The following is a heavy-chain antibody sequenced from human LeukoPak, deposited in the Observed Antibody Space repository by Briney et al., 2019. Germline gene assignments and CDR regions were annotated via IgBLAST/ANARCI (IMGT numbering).Heavy chain of an antibody. J-gene: IGHJ3*02. Sequence: PSETLSLTCTVSGGSISSSSYYWSWIRQPPGKGLEWIGYIYYSGSTNYNPSLKSRVTISVDTSKNQFSLKLSSVTAADTAVYYCATMGWLQLGAFDIWGQGTMVTVSS. D-gene: IGHD5-24*01. V-gene: IGHV4-61*01. CDR2: IYYSGST. CDR3: ATMGWLQLGAFDI. CDR1: GGSISSSSYY.